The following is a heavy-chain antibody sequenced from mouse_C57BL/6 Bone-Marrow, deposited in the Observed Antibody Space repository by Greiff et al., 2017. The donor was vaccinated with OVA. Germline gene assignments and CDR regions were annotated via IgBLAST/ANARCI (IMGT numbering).Heavy chain of an antibody. D-gene: IGHD2-4*01. Sequence: EVQLQQSGPELVKPGASVKISCKASGYTFTDYYMNWVKQSHGKSLEWIGDINPNNGGTSYNQKFKGKATLTVDKSSSTAYMELRSLTSEDSAGYYCARADYDYDPAWFAYWGQGTLVTVSA. CDR3: ARADYDYDPAWFAY. CDR1: GYTFTDYY. J-gene: IGHJ3*01. V-gene: IGHV1-26*01. CDR2: INPNNGGT.